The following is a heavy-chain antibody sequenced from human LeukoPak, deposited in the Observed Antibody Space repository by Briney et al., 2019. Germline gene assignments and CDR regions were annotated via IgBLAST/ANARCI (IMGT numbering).Heavy chain of an antibody. V-gene: IGHV1-2*02. CDR2: INPNSGGT. CDR1: GYTFTGYY. Sequence: ASVKVSCKASGYTFTGYYMHWVRQAPGQGLEWMGWINPNSGGTNYAQKFQGRVTMTRDTSISTAYMELSSLRSDDTAVYYCARVKIEGNPRNDWGQGTLVTVSS. D-gene: IGHD1-14*01. J-gene: IGHJ4*02. CDR3: ARVKIEGNPRND.